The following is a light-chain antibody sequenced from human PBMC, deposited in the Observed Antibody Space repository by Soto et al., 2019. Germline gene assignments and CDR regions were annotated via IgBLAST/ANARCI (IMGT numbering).Light chain of an antibody. J-gene: IGKJ3*01. CDR2: AAS. CDR1: QSVSSTS. Sequence: EIVLTQSPGTLSLSPGERATLSCRASQSVSSTSLAWYQHKPGQAPRLLIYAASSRATGIPDRFSGSGSGTDFTLTISRLEPEDLVVYYCQQYGTSPGFTFGPGTKVDIK. CDR3: QQYGTSPGFT. V-gene: IGKV3-20*01.